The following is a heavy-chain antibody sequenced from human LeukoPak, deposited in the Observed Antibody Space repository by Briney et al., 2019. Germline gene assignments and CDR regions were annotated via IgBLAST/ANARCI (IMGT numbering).Heavy chain of an antibody. J-gene: IGHJ4*02. CDR1: GGSISSYY. Sequence: PSETLSLTCTVSGGSISSYYWSWIRQPPGKGLEWIGYIYYSGSTNYNPSLKSRVTISVDTSKNQFSLKLSSVTAADTAVYYCARDRNYGDYDYFDYWGQGTLVTVSS. V-gene: IGHV4-59*01. CDR3: ARDRNYGDYDYFDY. CDR2: IYYSGST. D-gene: IGHD4-17*01.